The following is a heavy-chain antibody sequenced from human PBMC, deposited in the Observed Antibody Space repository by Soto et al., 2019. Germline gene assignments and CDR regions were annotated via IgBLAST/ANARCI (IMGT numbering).Heavy chain of an antibody. CDR2: VYYNGST. V-gene: IGHV4-59*12. CDR1: GGPIAPFY. CDR3: ARDELYSSGPDELCYFDY. J-gene: IGHJ4*02. D-gene: IGHD6-19*01. Sequence: PSETLSLTCTVSGGPIAPFYWTWIRQSPGKGLESIGYVYYNGSTNYNPALKGRVTISLDTSKSQFSLRLSSVTAADTAVYYCARDELYSSGPDELCYFDYWGQGTLVTVSS.